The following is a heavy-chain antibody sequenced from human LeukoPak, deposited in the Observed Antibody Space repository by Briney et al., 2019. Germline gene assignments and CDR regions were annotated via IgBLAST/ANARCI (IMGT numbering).Heavy chain of an antibody. J-gene: IGHJ4*02. CDR3: ARFSLPVGATGDYYFDY. CDR2: TYYRSKWYN. D-gene: IGHD1-26*01. CDR1: GDSVSSNSAA. V-gene: IGHV6-1*01. Sequence: SQTLSLTCAISGDSVSSNSAAWNWIRQSPSRGLEWLGRTYYRSKWYNDYAVSVKSRITINPDTSKNQFSLQLNSVTPEDTAVYYCARFSLPVGATGDYYFDYWGQGTLVTVSS.